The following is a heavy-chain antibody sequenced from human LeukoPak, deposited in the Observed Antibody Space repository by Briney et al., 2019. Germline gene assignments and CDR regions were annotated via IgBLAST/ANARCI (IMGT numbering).Heavy chain of an antibody. D-gene: IGHD4-11*01. CDR2: ISGSGGST. CDR1: GFTFSSYG. J-gene: IGHJ3*02. V-gene: IGHV3-23*01. Sequence: PGGSLRLSCAASGFTFSSYGMSWVRQAPGKGLEWVSAISGSGGSTYYADSVKGRFTISRDNSKNTLYLQMNSLRAEDTAVYYCARGIAKTTLNAFDIWGQGTMVTVSS. CDR3: ARGIAKTTLNAFDI.